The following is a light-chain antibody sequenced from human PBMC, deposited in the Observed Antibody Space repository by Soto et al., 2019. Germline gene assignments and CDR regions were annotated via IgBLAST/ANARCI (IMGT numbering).Light chain of an antibody. V-gene: IGLV2-8*01. CDR2: EVS. CDR3: SSYAGSNNVV. CDR1: SSDVGGYNY. Sequence: HSALSQPPSASGSPGQSVTISCTGTSSDVGGYNYVSWYQQHPGKAPKLMIYEVSKRPSGVPDRFSGSKSGNTASLTVSGLQAEDDSDYYCSSYAGSNNVVFGGGTKLTVL. J-gene: IGLJ2*01.